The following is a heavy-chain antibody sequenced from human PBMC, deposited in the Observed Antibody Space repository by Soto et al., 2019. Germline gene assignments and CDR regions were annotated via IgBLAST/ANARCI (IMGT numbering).Heavy chain of an antibody. CDR3: ARDPFSDYYYYGLDV. CDR1: GFSVSRSY. V-gene: IGHV3-66*01. CDR2: IDLGGIA. Sequence: QLVESGGGLVQPGGSLRLSCAASGFSVSRSYMTWVRKAPGKGLEWVSIIDLGGIAHYTDSVKGRFTISRDSSQNTLYLQMTSLRAEDTAVYFCARDPFSDYYYYGLDVWGQGTTVTVSS. D-gene: IGHD3-3*02. J-gene: IGHJ6*02.